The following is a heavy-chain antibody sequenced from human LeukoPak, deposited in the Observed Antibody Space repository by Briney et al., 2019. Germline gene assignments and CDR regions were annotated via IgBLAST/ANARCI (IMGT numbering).Heavy chain of an antibody. J-gene: IGHJ6*03. D-gene: IGHD5-12*01. V-gene: IGHV4-34*01. CDR3: ARVKSGYDSYYYYYYMDV. CDR1: GGSFSGYY. CDR2: INHSGST. Sequence: PSETLSLTCAVYGGSFSGYYWSWIRQPPGKGLEWIGEINHSGSTNYNPSLKSRVTISVDTSKNQFSLKLSSVTAADTAVYYCARVKSGYDSYYYYYYMDVWGKGTTVTVSS.